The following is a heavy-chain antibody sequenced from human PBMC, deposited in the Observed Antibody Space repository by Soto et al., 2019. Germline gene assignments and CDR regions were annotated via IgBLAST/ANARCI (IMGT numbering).Heavy chain of an antibody. CDR2: IYYSGST. CDR3: ARVRRVGAPAFDI. CDR1: GGSISSYY. J-gene: IGHJ3*02. V-gene: IGHV4-59*01. D-gene: IGHD1-26*01. Sequence: PSETLSLTCTVSGGSISSYYWSWIRQPPGKGLEWIGYIYYSGSTNYNPSLKSRVTISVDTSKNQFSLKLSSATAADTAVYYCARVRRVGAPAFDIWGQGTMVTVSS.